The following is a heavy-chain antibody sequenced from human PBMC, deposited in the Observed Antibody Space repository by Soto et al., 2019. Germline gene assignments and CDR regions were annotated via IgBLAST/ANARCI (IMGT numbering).Heavy chain of an antibody. J-gene: IGHJ6*03. V-gene: IGHV3-66*01. CDR1: GFTVSSNY. CDR3: AREVSQLGYCSGGSCYSYYYYYMDV. Sequence: SLRLSCAASGFTVSSNYMSWVRQAPGKGLEWVSVIYSGGSTYYADSVKGRFTISRDNSKNTLYLQMNSLRAEDTAVYYCAREVSQLGYCSGGSCYSYYYYYMDVWGKGTTVTVSS. D-gene: IGHD2-15*01. CDR2: IYSGGST.